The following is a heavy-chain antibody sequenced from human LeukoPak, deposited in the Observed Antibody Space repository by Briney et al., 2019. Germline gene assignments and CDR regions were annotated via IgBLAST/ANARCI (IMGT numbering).Heavy chain of an antibody. D-gene: IGHD1-26*01. Sequence: ASVKVSCKASGYTFTSYDINWVRQATGQGLEWMGGMNPNSGNTGYAQEFQGRVTMTRNNSISTAYMELSRLRSEDTAVYYCERDGVGFDPWGQGTLVTVSS. CDR2: MNPNSGNT. J-gene: IGHJ5*02. V-gene: IGHV1-8*01. CDR1: GYTFTSYD. CDR3: ERDGVGFDP.